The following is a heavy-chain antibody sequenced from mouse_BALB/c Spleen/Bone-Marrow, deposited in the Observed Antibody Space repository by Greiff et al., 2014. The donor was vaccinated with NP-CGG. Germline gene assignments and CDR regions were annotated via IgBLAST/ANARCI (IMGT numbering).Heavy chain of an antibody. V-gene: IGHV1-9*01. J-gene: IGHJ2*01. CDR2: LLPGSGNT. D-gene: IGHD1-2*01. CDR1: GYTFSSYW. Sequence: VQLQQSGAQLMKSGDLGKISCKSTGYTFSSYWVGWVKQRPGHGLEWIGELLPGSGNTNYNENFKGKATFTADTSSNTAYMQLSSLTSEASAVYYCASRLLYYIDYWGQGTPLTVSS. CDR3: ASRLLYYIDY.